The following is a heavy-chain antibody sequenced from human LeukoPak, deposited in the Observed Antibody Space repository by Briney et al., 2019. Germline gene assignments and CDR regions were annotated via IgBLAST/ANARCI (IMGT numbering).Heavy chain of an antibody. CDR3: ARLDITMVPGVRANWFDP. V-gene: IGHV5-51*01. CDR1: GYSFTSYW. Sequence: GESLKISCKGSGYSFTSYWIGWVRQMPGKGLEWMGIIYPGDSDTRYSPSFQGQVTISADKSISTAYLQWSSLKASDTAMYYCARLDITMVPGVRANWFDPWGQGTLVTVSS. D-gene: IGHD3-10*01. J-gene: IGHJ5*02. CDR2: IYPGDSDT.